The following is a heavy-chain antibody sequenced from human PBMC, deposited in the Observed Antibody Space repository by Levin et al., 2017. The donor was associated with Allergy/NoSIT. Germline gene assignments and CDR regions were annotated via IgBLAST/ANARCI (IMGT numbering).Heavy chain of an antibody. CDR3: ARARYYDILTGYYNAFDI. J-gene: IGHJ3*02. Sequence: ASVKVSCKASGYTFTSYDINWVRQATGQGLEWMGWMNPNSGNTGYAQKFQGRVTMTRNTSISTAYMELSSLRSEDTAVYYCARARYYDILTGYYNAFDIWGQGTMVTVSS. CDR1: GYTFTSYD. D-gene: IGHD3-9*01. V-gene: IGHV1-8*01. CDR2: MNPNSGNT.